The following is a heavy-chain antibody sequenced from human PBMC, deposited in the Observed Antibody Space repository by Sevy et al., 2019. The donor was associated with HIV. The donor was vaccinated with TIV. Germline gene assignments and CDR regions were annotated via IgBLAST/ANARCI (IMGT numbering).Heavy chain of an antibody. CDR3: ARDRGGIVLRNAFDI. J-gene: IGHJ3*02. Sequence: GGSLRLSCAASGFTVSNNYVNWVRQAPGKGLEWVSVIYSGGSTYYADSVKGRFTISRDHSKNTLYLQMNSLRTEDTAIYYCARDRGGIVLRNAFDIWGQGTMVTVSS. CDR2: IYSGGST. D-gene: IGHD1-26*01. V-gene: IGHV3-53*01. CDR1: GFTVSNNY.